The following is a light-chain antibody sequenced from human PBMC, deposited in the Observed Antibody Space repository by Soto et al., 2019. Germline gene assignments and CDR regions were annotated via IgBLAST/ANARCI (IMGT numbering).Light chain of an antibody. CDR2: DAS. Sequence: EIVLTQSPATLSLSPGERATLSCRASQSVSSYLAWYQQKPGQAPRLLIYDASNRATCIPARFSGSGSGTDLTLTISSLEPDDFAVYSCQQRSDWPSTFGGGTKVQIK. J-gene: IGKJ4*01. V-gene: IGKV3-11*01. CDR3: QQRSDWPST. CDR1: QSVSSY.